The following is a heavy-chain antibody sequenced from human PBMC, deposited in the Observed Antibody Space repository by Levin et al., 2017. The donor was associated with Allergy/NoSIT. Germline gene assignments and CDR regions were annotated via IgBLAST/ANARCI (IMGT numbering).Heavy chain of an antibody. V-gene: IGHV6-1*01. CDR2: TYYRSEWYF. J-gene: IGHJ2*01. Sequence: SQTLSLTCAISGDRVSSNSAAWNWIRQSPSRGLEWLGRTYYRSEWYFDYAVSVDSRITINPDTSRNQFSLQLNSMTPEDTAVYFCARGSPRFFDLWGRGTLVTVSS. CDR1: GDRVSSNSAA. CDR3: ARGSPRFFDL.